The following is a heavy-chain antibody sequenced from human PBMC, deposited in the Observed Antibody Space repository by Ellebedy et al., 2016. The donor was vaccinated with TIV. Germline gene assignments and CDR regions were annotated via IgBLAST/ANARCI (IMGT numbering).Heavy chain of an antibody. CDR1: GFTFSSYG. Sequence: PGGSLRLSCAASGFTFSSYGMHWVRQAPGKGLEWVAVISYDGSNKYYADSVKGRFTISRDNSKNTLYLQMNSLRAEDTAVYYCARDGLIRVGARFRPGYYFDYWGQGTLVTVSS. D-gene: IGHD1-26*01. J-gene: IGHJ4*02. CDR2: ISYDGSNK. CDR3: ARDGLIRVGARFRPGYYFDY. V-gene: IGHV3-33*05.